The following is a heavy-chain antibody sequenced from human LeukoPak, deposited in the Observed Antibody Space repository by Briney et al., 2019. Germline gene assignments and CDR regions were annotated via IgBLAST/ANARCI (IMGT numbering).Heavy chain of an antibody. CDR2: ISYDGSNK. Sequence: PGRSLRLSCAASGFTFSSYAMHWVRQAPGKGLEWVAVISYDGSNKYYADSVKGRFTISRDNSKNTLYLQMNSLRAEDTAVYYCARDDGRDDYYYYYGMDVWGQGTTVTVSS. CDR1: GFTFSSYA. J-gene: IGHJ6*02. V-gene: IGHV3-30-3*01. CDR3: ARDDGRDDYYYYYGMDV.